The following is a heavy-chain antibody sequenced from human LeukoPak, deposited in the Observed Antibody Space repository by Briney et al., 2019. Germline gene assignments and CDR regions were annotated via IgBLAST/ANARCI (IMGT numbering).Heavy chain of an antibody. V-gene: IGHV4-30-2*01. CDR2: TYHSGST. Sequence: PSETLSLTCTVSGGSISSGGYSWSWIRQPPGKGLEWIGYTYHSGSTYYNPSLKSRVTISVDRSKNQFSLKLSSVTAADTAVYYCARGGEYLPKNWFDPWGQGTLVTISS. CDR1: GGSISSGGYS. D-gene: IGHD3-10*01. J-gene: IGHJ5*02. CDR3: ARGGEYLPKNWFDP.